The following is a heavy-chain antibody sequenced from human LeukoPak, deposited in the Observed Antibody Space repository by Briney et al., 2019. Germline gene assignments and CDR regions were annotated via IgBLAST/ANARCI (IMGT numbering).Heavy chain of an antibody. CDR2: ISAYNGNT. V-gene: IGHV1-18*01. CDR1: GYTFTSYG. Sequence: ASVKVSCKASGYTFTSYGISWVRQAPGQGLEWMGWISAYNGNTDYAQSLQGRVTMTIDASTSTVYMELRSLRSDDTAVYYCARDVGRSYDLDYWGQGTLVTVSS. J-gene: IGHJ4*02. D-gene: IGHD3-16*01. CDR3: ARDVGRSYDLDY.